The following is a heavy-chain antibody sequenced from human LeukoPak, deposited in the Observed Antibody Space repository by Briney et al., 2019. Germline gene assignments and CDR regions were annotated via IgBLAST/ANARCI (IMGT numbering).Heavy chain of an antibody. J-gene: IGHJ4*02. V-gene: IGHV3-11*06. Sequence: GGSLRLSCAASGFTLSDVYMSWVRQAPGKGLEWVSYISSSGSSTKYADFVKGRFTISKDKAKNSLYLLMNNLRVNGTAVYYFAGDRGRVDGEYFDYWGQGKLVTVSS. D-gene: IGHD6-19*01. CDR1: GFTLSDVY. CDR2: ISSSGSST. CDR3: AGDRGRVDGEYFDY.